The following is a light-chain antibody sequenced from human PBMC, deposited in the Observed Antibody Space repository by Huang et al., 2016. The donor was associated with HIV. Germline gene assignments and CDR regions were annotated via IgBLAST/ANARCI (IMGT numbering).Light chain of an antibody. CDR2: DAT. Sequence: EIVMTQSPATLFLSPGERATFSCRASQNMTSFLAWYRQKPGQAPRLLIFDATNRATGTPARFNGGGSETDFTLTIHSLVPEDFAVFYCQQRIQWPRLTFGGGTRVEMK. V-gene: IGKV3-11*01. CDR1: QNMTSF. J-gene: IGKJ4*01. CDR3: QQRIQWPRLT.